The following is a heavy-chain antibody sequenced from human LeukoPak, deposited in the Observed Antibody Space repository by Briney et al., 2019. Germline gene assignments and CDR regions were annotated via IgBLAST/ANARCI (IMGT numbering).Heavy chain of an antibody. CDR2: IYYSGST. J-gene: IGHJ4*02. CDR3: ARDQGSSWGLFDY. V-gene: IGHV4-59*01. CDR1: GGSISSYY. D-gene: IGHD6-13*01. Sequence: SETLSLTCTASGGSISSYYWSWIRQPPGKGLEWIGYIYYSGSTNYNPSLKSRVTISVDTSKNQFSLKLSSVTAADTAVYYCARDQGSSWGLFDYWGQGTLVTVSS.